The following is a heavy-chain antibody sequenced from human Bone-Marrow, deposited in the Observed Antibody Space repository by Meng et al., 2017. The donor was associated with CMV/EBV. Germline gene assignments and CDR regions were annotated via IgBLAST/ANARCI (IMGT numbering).Heavy chain of an antibody. Sequence: GESLKISCAASGFTFSDYYMSWIRQAPGKGLEWVSYISSSGSTIYYADSVKGRFTISRDNAKNSLYLQMNSLRAEDTAVYYCARDPQSKPDYYYYGMDVWGQGITVTVSS. J-gene: IGHJ6*02. CDR1: GFTFSDYY. CDR2: ISSSGSTI. CDR3: ARDPQSKPDYYYYGMDV. V-gene: IGHV3-11*01.